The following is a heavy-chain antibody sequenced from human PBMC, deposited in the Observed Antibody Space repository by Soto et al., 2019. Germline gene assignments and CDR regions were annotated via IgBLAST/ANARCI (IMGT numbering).Heavy chain of an antibody. CDR1: GFIFTTSD. J-gene: IGHJ4*02. CDR2: ITITGDTT. Sequence: EVQLVESEGGLVQPGGSLRLSCEASGFIFTTSDMSWVRQAPGKGLEWISSITITGDTTHYADSVKGRFPISRCNSRNTVYWQRNRRGVHAVAVYWRAEGGGGDHGYWGQGTLVAVSS. D-gene: IGHD2-21*02. CDR3: AEGGGGDHGY. V-gene: IGHV3-23*04.